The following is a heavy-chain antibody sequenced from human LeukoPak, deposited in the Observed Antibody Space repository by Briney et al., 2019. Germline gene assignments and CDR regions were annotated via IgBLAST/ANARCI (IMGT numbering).Heavy chain of an antibody. CDR1: GVSFSGYY. CDR3: ARRNSSGWTVDY. CDR2: INHSGST. J-gene: IGHJ4*02. D-gene: IGHD6-19*01. Sequence: SETLSLTCAVYGVSFSGYYWSWLRQPPGKGLEWIGEINHSGSTNYNPSLKSRVTISVDTSKNQFSLKLSSVTAADTAVYYCARRNSSGWTVDYWGQGTLVTVSS. V-gene: IGHV4-34*01.